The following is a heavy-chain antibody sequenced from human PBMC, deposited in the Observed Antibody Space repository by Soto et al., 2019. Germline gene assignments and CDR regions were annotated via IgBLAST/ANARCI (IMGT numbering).Heavy chain of an antibody. Sequence: QLQLQESVPGLGKPSETLSLTCTVSGGSISSSSYYWGWIRQPPGKGLEWIGSIYYSGSTYYRPSLKSRGTISVDTSKNQFSLKLSSVTAADTAVYYCARVSSLRYCSSGSCYSGNWFDPCGQGTLVTVSS. CDR3: ARVSSLRYCSSGSCYSGNWFDP. V-gene: IGHV4-39*01. D-gene: IGHD2-15*01. J-gene: IGHJ5*02. CDR2: IYYSGST. CDR1: GGSISSSSYY.